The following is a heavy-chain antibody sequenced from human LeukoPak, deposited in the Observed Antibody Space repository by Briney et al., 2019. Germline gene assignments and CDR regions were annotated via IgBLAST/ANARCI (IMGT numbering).Heavy chain of an antibody. V-gene: IGHV3-7*01. CDR2: IKQDESEK. D-gene: IGHD2-15*01. Sequence: PGGSLRLSCAASGFTFSSYWMSWLRQAPGKGLEWVAHIKQDESEKYYVYSVKGRFTISRDNAKNSLFLQMNSLRAEDTAVYYCARAEVMVVTATNFEYWGQGTLVTVSS. CDR1: GFTFSSYW. CDR3: ARAEVMVVTATNFEY. J-gene: IGHJ4*02.